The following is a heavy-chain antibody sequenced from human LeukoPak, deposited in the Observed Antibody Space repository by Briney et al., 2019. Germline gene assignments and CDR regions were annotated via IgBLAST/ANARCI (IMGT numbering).Heavy chain of an antibody. Sequence: GSLRLSCAASGFTFSNFWMSWVRQTPGKGLEWVANIKQDGSETYYVDSVKGRFTISRDNAKNSLYLQMNSLRAEDTAVYYCARGLWQWLVSLADYWGQGTLVTVSS. CDR2: IKQDGSET. V-gene: IGHV3-7*01. J-gene: IGHJ4*02. CDR3: ARGLWQWLVSLADY. CDR1: GFTFSNFW. D-gene: IGHD6-19*01.